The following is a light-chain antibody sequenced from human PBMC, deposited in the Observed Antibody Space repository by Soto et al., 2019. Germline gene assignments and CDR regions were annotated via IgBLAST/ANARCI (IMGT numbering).Light chain of an antibody. V-gene: IGKV3-15*01. J-gene: IGKJ1*01. Sequence: EIVLTQSPGTLSLSPGESATLSCWASQSINRNLAWYQHKPGQAPRLLVYTASTRATGVPARFSGSGSGTEFTLTISSLQSEDFALYYCHQYFNWPPYTFGQGSKV. CDR2: TAS. CDR3: HQYFNWPPYT. CDR1: QSINRN.